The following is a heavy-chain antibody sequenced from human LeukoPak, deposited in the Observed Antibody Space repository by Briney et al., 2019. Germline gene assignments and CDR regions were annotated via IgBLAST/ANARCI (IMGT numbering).Heavy chain of an antibody. V-gene: IGHV4-34*01. D-gene: IGHD2-15*01. Sequence: SETLSLTCAVYGGSLSDHYWSGFRQPPGKGLEWIGEINPRGSTIYNPSLKSRVTISVDTSKNQFSLNLSSVTAADTAVHYCAREPGYCSGGSCYGGWFDPWGQGTLVTVSS. CDR1: GGSLSDHY. CDR2: INPRGST. CDR3: AREPGYCSGGSCYGGWFDP. J-gene: IGHJ5*02.